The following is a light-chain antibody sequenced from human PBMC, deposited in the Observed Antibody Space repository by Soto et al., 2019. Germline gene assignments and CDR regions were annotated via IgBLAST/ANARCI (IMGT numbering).Light chain of an antibody. CDR1: QSVSSSY. V-gene: IGKV3-20*01. CDR3: QQYGSSGT. J-gene: IGKJ1*01. Sequence: EIVLTQSPGTQSLYPGEGATLSCRASQSVSSSYLAWYQQKPGQAPRLLIYGASSRATGIPDRFSGSGSGTDFTLTISRLEPEDFAVYYCQQYGSSGTFGQGTKVDIK. CDR2: GAS.